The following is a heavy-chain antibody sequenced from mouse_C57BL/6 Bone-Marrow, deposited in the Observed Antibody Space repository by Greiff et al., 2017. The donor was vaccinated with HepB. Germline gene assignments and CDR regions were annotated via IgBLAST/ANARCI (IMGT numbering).Heavy chain of an antibody. V-gene: IGHV10-1*01. CDR3: VRRSGYYGYAMDY. J-gene: IGHJ4*01. CDR1: GFSFNTYA. D-gene: IGHD2-3*01. Sequence: EVKLMESSGGLVQPKGSLKLSCAASGFSFNTYAMNWVRQAPGKGLEWVARIRSKSNNYATYYADSVKDRFTISRDDSESMLYLQMNNLKTEDTAMYYCVRRSGYYGYAMDYWGQGTSVTVSS. CDR2: IRSKSNNYAT.